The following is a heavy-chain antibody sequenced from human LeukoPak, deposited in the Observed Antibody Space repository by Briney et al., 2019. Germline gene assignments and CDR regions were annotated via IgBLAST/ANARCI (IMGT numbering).Heavy chain of an antibody. J-gene: IGHJ3*02. CDR2: ISSSSSSYI. D-gene: IGHD6-13*01. V-gene: IGHV3-21*01. CDR1: GFTFSSYS. Sequence: GGSLRLSCAASGFTFSSYSMNWVRQAPGKGLEWVSSISSSSSSYIYYADSVKGRFTISRDNAKNSLYLQMNSLRAEDTAVYYCARVTLIAAAGTRDSAFDIWGQGTMVTVSS. CDR3: ARVTLIAAAGTRDSAFDI.